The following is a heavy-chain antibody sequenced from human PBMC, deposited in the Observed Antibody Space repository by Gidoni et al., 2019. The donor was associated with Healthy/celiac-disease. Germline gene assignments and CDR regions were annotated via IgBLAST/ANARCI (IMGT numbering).Heavy chain of an antibody. CDR1: GYSISSGYY. Sequence: QVQLKESGPGLVKPSETLSLTCAVSGYSISSGYYWGWIRQPPGKGLEWIGSIYHSGSTYYNPSLKSRVTISVDTSKNQFSLKLSSVTAADTAVYYCARDSRDFDSLMVYFDYWGQGTLVTVSS. CDR2: IYHSGST. J-gene: IGHJ4*02. V-gene: IGHV4-38-2*02. D-gene: IGHD3-9*01. CDR3: ARDSRDFDSLMVYFDY.